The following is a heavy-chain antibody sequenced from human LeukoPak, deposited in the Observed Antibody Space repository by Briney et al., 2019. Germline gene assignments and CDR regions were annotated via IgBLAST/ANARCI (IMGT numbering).Heavy chain of an antibody. Sequence: GASVKVSCKASGGTFSSYAISWVRQAPGQGLEWMGGIIPIFGTANYAQKFQGRVTMTRNTSISTAYMELSSLRSEDTAVYYCARSAGYDFWSGSPYNWFDPWGQGTLVTVSS. J-gene: IGHJ5*02. CDR2: IIPIFGTA. V-gene: IGHV1-69*05. CDR3: ARSAGYDFWSGSPYNWFDP. D-gene: IGHD3-3*01. CDR1: GGTFSSYA.